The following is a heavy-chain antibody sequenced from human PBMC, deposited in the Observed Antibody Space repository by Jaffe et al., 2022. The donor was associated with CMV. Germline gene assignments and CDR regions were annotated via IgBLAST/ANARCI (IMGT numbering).Heavy chain of an antibody. Sequence: QVQLQQWGAGLLKPSETLSLTCAVYGGSFSGYYWSWIRQPPGKGLEWIGEINHSGSTNYNPSLKSRVTISVDTSKNQFSLKLSSVTAADTAVYYCARGGWVQLWLIDYWGQGTLVTVSS. CDR1: GGSFSGYY. J-gene: IGHJ4*02. V-gene: IGHV4-34*01. CDR2: INHSGST. D-gene: IGHD5-18*01. CDR3: ARGGWVQLWLIDY.